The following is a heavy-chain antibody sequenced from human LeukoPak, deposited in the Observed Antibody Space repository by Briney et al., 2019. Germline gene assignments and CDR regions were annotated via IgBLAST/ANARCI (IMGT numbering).Heavy chain of an antibody. V-gene: IGHV3-7*01. J-gene: IGHJ4*02. D-gene: IGHD6-19*01. CDR1: GFTFSNYW. CDR2: IKQDGSDK. CDR3: AIDRRGQWPPSPFDY. Sequence: PGGSLRLSCAASGFTFSNYWMNWVRQAPGKGLEWVAKIKQDGSDKYYVDSVKGRFTISRDNAKNSLYLQMNSLRVEDTAVYYCAIDRRGQWPPSPFDYWGQGTLVTVSS.